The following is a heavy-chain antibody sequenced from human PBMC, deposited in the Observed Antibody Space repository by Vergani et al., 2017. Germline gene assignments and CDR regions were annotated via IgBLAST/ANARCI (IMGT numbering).Heavy chain of an antibody. CDR2: ISGSGGTT. CDR1: GFTFSSYA. D-gene: IGHD6-19*01. V-gene: IGHV3-23*01. J-gene: IGHJ5*02. Sequence: EVQLLESGGGLVQPGGSLRLSCVASGFTFSSYAMSWVRQAPGKGLDWVSVISGSGGTTDYADSVKGRFTISRDNSKNTLYLQMNSLRAEDTAVYYCAKGSMSSGWGTWGQGTLVTVSS. CDR3: AKGSMSSGWGT.